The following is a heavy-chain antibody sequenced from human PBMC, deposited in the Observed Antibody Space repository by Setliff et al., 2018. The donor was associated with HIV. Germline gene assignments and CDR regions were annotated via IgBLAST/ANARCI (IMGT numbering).Heavy chain of an antibody. CDR3: ATVRDRIYYYYGMDV. J-gene: IGHJ6*02. V-gene: IGHV4-34*01. CDR2: INHSGST. Sequence: PSETLSLTCAVYGGSFRGYYWSWIRRTPGKGLEWIGEINHSGSTNFNPSLKSRVTISVDMSKNQFSLKLSSVTAADTAVYYCATVRDRIYYYYGMDVWGQGTTVTVSS. CDR1: GGSFRGYY.